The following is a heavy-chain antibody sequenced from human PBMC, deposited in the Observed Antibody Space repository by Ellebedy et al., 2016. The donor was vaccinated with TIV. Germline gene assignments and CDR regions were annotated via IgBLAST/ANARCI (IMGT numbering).Heavy chain of an antibody. V-gene: IGHV1-18*01. CDR3: ARSSSGSYHLVPFDY. Sequence: ASVKVSCXASGYTFTSYGISWVRQAPGQGLDWMGWISTYKGNTKYAQKFQGRVTMTTDTFTSTAYMELRSLRSDDTAVYYCARSSSGSYHLVPFDYWGQGTLVTVSS. CDR2: ISTYKGNT. CDR1: GYTFTSYG. J-gene: IGHJ4*02. D-gene: IGHD1-26*01.